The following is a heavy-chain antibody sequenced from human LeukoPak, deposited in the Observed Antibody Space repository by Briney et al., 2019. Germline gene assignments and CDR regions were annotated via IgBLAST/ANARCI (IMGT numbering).Heavy chain of an antibody. CDR3: ARDATYYYGSGSTNWFDP. J-gene: IGHJ5*02. V-gene: IGHV4-4*07. CDR2: IYTSGST. Sequence: SETLSLTCTVSGGSISSYYWSWIRQPAGKGLEWIGRIYTSGSTNYNPSLKSRVTMSVDASKNQFSLKLSSVTAADTAVYYCARDATYYYGSGSTNWFDPWGQGTLVTVSS. CDR1: GGSISSYY. D-gene: IGHD3-10*01.